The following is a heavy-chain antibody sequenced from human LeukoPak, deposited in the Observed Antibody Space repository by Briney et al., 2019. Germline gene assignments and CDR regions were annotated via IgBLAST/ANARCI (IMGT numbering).Heavy chain of an antibody. CDR3: ARVTETPLYCSSTSCYDLFDY. V-gene: IGHV4-34*01. D-gene: IGHD2-2*01. J-gene: IGHJ4*02. Sequence: PSETLSLNCAVYGGSFSGYSWRWIRQPPGKGLEWIGEINHSGSTDYNPPLKSRVTISVDTSKNQFSLKLSSVTAADTAVYYCARVTETPLYCSSTSCYDLFDYWGQGTLVTVSS. CDR1: GGSFSGYS. CDR2: INHSGST.